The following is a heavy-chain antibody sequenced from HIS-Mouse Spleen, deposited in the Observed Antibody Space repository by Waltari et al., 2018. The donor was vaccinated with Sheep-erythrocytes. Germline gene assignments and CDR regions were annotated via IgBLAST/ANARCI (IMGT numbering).Heavy chain of an antibody. V-gene: IGHV3-30*18. CDR3: AKVRTVNYWYFDL. J-gene: IGHJ2*01. CDR2: ISYDGSNK. D-gene: IGHD1-1*01. Sequence: QVQLVESGGGVVQPGRSLRLSCAASVLPLSSHGMHWVPRAPGKGLEWVAVISYDGSNKYYADSVKGRFTISRDNSKNTLYLQMNSLRAEDTAVYYCAKVRTVNYWYFDLWGRGTLVTVSS. CDR1: VLPLSSHG.